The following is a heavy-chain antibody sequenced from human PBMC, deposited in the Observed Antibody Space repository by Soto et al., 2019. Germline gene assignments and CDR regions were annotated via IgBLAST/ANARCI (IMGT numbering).Heavy chain of an antibody. CDR1: EDTFTRYV. D-gene: IGHD3-10*01. V-gene: IGHV1-3*01. CDR2: INAGNGNT. CDR3: ARVALRGSGSYYKT. Sequence: ASVKVSCKASEDTFTRYVIHWVRQAPGQRLEWMGWINAGNGNTKYSQNFQGRVTITRDTSASTAYMELSSLRSEDTAVYYCARVALRGSGSYYKTWGQGTLVTVSS. J-gene: IGHJ5*02.